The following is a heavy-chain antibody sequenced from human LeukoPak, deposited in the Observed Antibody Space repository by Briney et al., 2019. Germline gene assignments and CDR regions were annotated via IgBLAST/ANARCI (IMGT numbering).Heavy chain of an antibody. V-gene: IGHV3-9*03. CDR1: GFTFDDYA. D-gene: IGHD4-17*01. CDR3: AKTPARYTVTTSLFFDY. CDR2: ISWNSGSI. J-gene: IGHJ4*02. Sequence: GRSLRLSCAASGFTFDDYAMHWVRQAPGKGLEWVSGISWNSGSIGYADSVKGRFTISRDNAKNSLYLQMNSLRAEDMALYYCAKTPARYTVTTSLFFDYWGQGTLVTVSS.